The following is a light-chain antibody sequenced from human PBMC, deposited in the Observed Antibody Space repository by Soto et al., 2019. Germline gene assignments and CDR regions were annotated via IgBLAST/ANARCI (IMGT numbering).Light chain of an antibody. J-gene: IGLJ2*01. CDR3: SSYTSSSTVV. Sequence: QPVLTQPASVSGSPGQSITISCTGTSSDVGGYNYVSWYQQHPGKAPKLMIYDVSNRPSGVSNRFSGSKSGNTASLTISGVLAEDEADYYCSSYTSSSTVVFGGGTKLTVL. CDR2: DVS. V-gene: IGLV2-14*01. CDR1: SSDVGGYNY.